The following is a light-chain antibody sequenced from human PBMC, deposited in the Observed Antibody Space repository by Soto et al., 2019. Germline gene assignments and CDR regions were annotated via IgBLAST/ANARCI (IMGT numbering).Light chain of an antibody. CDR2: DAY. CDR3: KQYDQWWT. Sequence: EIVXPQASPTLYEEPGQGDTASCRASQSIKTKIAWYKLKPGKXPXXXIYDAYIRATGIPARFSGSGSGTELSLTSKRLQYDDCGVYFCKQYDQWWTFGDGTEVDI. CDR1: QSIKTK. J-gene: IGKJ1*01. V-gene: IGKV3-15*01.